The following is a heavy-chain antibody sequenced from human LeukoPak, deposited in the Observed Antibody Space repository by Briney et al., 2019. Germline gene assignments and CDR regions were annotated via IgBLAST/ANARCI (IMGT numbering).Heavy chain of an antibody. Sequence: GGSLRLSCAASGFTFSSYAMHWVRQAPGKGLEYVSAISSNGGSTYYANSVKGRFTISRDNSKNTLYLQMGSLRAEDMAVYYCARGLAYDSSGYYHGDAFDIWGQGTMVTVSS. J-gene: IGHJ3*02. CDR2: ISSNGGST. D-gene: IGHD3-22*01. CDR1: GFTFSSYA. V-gene: IGHV3-64*01. CDR3: ARGLAYDSSGYYHGDAFDI.